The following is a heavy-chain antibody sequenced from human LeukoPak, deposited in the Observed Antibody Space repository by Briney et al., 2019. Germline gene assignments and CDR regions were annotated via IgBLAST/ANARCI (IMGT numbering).Heavy chain of an antibody. J-gene: IGHJ4*02. V-gene: IGHV3-7*01. CDR1: GFTFSSYW. CDR2: IKQDGSEK. CDR3: ERVGVFGYCPRDRCHSPLDY. D-gene: IGHD2-15*01. Sequence: GGSLRLSCTASGFTFSSYWMSRVRQAPGKGLEWVANIKQDGSEKYYVDSVKGRFTISRDHAKRSLYLQMNSLRAEDTAAYYCERVGVFGYCPRDRCHSPLDYWGQGTLLTVSS.